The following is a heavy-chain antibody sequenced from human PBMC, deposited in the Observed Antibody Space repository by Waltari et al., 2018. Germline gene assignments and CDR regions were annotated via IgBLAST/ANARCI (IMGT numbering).Heavy chain of an antibody. V-gene: IGHV1-69-2*01. CDR3: ATVGRRPVDV. D-gene: IGHD3-10*01. J-gene: IGHJ6*04. CDR2: VDPEDGET. CDR1: GYTFTDYY. Sequence: EVQLVQSGAEVKKPGATVKISCKASGYTFTDYYMHWVPQAPGKWLEWLGRVDPEDGETIYAQKFKGRDTITADTSTDTAYMELSSLRSEDMAVYYCATVGRRPVDVWGKGTTVTVSS.